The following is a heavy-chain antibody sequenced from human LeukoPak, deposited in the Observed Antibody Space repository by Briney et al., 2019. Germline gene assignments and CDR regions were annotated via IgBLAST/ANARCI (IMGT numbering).Heavy chain of an antibody. CDR2: INHSGST. D-gene: IGHD6-13*01. CDR1: GGSFSGNY. J-gene: IGHJ6*02. Sequence: SETLSLTCAVYGGSFSGNYWSWIRLPPGKGLEWIGEINHSGSTNYNPSLKSRVTISVDTSKNQFSLKLSSVTAADTAVYYCARGPKQGYNYYYGMDVWGQGTTVTVSS. CDR3: ARGPKQGYNYYYGMDV. V-gene: IGHV4-34*01.